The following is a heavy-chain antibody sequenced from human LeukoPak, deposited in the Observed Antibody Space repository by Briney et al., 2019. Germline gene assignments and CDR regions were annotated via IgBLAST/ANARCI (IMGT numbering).Heavy chain of an antibody. Sequence: GGSLRLSCAASGFTFSSYWMSWVRQAPGKGLEWVANIKQDGSEKYYVGSVKGRFTISRDNAKNSLYLQMNSLRAEDTAVYYCAREDRYSSSWYYYWGQGTLVTVSS. J-gene: IGHJ4*02. CDR3: AREDRYSSSWYYY. D-gene: IGHD6-13*01. CDR2: IKQDGSEK. CDR1: GFTFSSYW. V-gene: IGHV3-7*01.